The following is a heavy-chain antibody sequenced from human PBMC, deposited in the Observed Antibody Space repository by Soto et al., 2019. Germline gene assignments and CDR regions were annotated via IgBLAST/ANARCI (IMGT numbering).Heavy chain of an antibody. CDR3: ARARSPDYNDDALKA. CDR1: GFTFSRYV. J-gene: IGHJ6*02. Sequence: QVQLVESGGGVVQPGRSLGLSCAASGFTFSRYVMHWVRQAPGKGLEWVALISSDGSSEYYADSVRGRFTISRDTSTNTLYLQMNSLRVEDTALYFCARARSPDYNDDALKAWGQGTTVTVSS. CDR2: ISSDGSSE. D-gene: IGHD6-6*01. V-gene: IGHV3-30-3*01.